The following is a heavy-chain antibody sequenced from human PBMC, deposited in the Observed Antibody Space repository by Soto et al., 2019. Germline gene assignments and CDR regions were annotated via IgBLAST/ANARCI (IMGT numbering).Heavy chain of an antibody. CDR1: GFVFKNAR. CDR2: IQSSAERGTT. V-gene: IGHV3-15*07. D-gene: IGHD3-10*01. Sequence: EVQMVESGGGLVKPGGSLRLSCAASGFVFKNARMSWARQAPGRGLEWVGHIQSSAERGTTDYAAPVKGRFTISRDDSQNTLYLQMNSLKTEDTAVYFCYHYGSGSYSTDYWGQGTLVTVSS. CDR3: YHYGSGSYSTDY. J-gene: IGHJ4*02.